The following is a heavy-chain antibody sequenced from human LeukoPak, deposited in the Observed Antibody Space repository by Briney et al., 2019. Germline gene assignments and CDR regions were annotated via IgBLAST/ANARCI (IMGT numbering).Heavy chain of an antibody. CDR1: GFTFSSYS. CDR2: ISSSSSYI. V-gene: IGHV3-21*01. CDR3: ARDLGGYSYGSDPDY. J-gene: IGHJ4*02. Sequence: GGSLRLSCAASGFTFSSYSMNWVRQAPGKGLEWVSSISSSSSYIYYADSVKSRFTISRDNAKNSLYLQMNSLRAEDTAVYYCARDLGGYSYGSDPDYWGQGTLVTVSS. D-gene: IGHD5-18*01.